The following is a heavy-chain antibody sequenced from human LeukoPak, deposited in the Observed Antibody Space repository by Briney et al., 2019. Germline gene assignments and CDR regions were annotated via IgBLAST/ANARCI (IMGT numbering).Heavy chain of an antibody. CDR3: AGGVYPHCCYCMDV. J-gene: IGHJ6*03. D-gene: IGHD5/OR15-5a*01. CDR2: IYTSGTT. Sequence: SETLSLTCTVSGGSISSYYWSWIRQPAGRGLEWIGRIYTSGTTNYNPSLRSRVTMSVDTSKNQVSLKLTSVTAADTAVYYCAGGVYPHCCYCMDVWGKGTTVTVSS. CDR1: GGSISSYY. V-gene: IGHV4-4*07.